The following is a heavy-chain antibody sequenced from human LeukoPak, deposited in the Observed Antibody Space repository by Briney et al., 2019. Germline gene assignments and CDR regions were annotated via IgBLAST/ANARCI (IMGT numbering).Heavy chain of an antibody. D-gene: IGHD1-20*01. J-gene: IGHJ4*02. Sequence: PGGSLRLSCAVSGFTFSSNALSWVRQAPGKGLEWVSGISSSGGNTYYADSVKGRFTISRDNSKNTLYLQMSSLRAEDTAVYYCAKPKDNSLYCFDYWGQGTLVTVSS. CDR2: ISSSGGNT. V-gene: IGHV3-23*01. CDR3: AKPKDNSLYCFDY. CDR1: GFTFSSNA.